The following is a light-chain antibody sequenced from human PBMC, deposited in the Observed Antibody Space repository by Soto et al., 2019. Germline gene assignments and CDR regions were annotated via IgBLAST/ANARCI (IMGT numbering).Light chain of an antibody. CDR1: QSVSNNY. Sequence: EIVLTQSPGTLSLSPGERATLSCRASQSVSNNYVAWYQHKPGQAPRLLIYGASSRATGIPVRFSGSGSGTDFTLTISRLEPGDFAVYYCQQHGNSPRTVGQGTKVDIK. J-gene: IGKJ1*01. V-gene: IGKV3-20*01. CDR3: QQHGNSPRT. CDR2: GAS.